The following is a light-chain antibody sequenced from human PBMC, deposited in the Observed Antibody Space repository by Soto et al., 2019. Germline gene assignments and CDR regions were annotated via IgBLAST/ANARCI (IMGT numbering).Light chain of an antibody. Sequence: QSALTQPASVSGSPGQSITISCTGTSSDVGGYNYVSWYQQHPGKAPKLVIYDVSNRPSGVSNRFSGSKSGNTASLTISGLQAEDEADYYCISYTSSSTLEVFGGGTQLTVL. CDR1: SSDVGGYNY. V-gene: IGLV2-14*01. CDR2: DVS. CDR3: ISYTSSSTLEV. J-gene: IGLJ2*01.